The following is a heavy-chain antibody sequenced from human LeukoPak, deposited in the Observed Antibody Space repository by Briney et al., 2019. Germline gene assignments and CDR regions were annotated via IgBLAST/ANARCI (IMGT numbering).Heavy chain of an antibody. CDR2: IYYSGST. V-gene: IGHV4-39*07. CDR3: ARFDSSSWYGDWFDP. D-gene: IGHD6-13*01. Sequence: SETLSLTCTVSGGSISSSSYYWGWIRQPPGKGLEWIGSIYYSGSTYYNPSLKSRVTISVETSKNQFSLKLSSVTAADTAVYYCARFDSSSWYGDWFDPWGQGTLVTVSS. CDR1: GGSISSSSYY. J-gene: IGHJ5*02.